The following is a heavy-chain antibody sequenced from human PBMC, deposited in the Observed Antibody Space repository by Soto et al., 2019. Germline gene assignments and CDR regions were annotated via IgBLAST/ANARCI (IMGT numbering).Heavy chain of an antibody. CDR2: IYTSGST. CDR1: GGSISSYY. D-gene: IGHD6-13*01. CDR3: ARVVSRWLVDAFDI. J-gene: IGHJ3*02. Sequence: QVQLQESGPGLVKPSETLSLPCTVSGGSISSYYWSWIRQPAGKGLGWIGRIYTSGSTNYNPSLKSRVTMSVDTSKNQFSLKLSSVIAADTAVYYCARVVSRWLVDAFDIWGQGTMVTVSS. V-gene: IGHV4-4*07.